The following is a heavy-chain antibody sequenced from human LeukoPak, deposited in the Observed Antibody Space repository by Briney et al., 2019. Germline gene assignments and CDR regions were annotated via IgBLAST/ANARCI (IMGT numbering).Heavy chain of an antibody. CDR2: INHSGST. CDR1: GGSFSAYY. J-gene: IGHJ6*03. V-gene: IGHV4-34*01. Sequence: PSETLSLTCAVYGGSFSAYYWRWIRQPPGKGLEWIGEINHSGSTNYNPSLKSRVTISVDTSKKQFSLKLKSVTAADTAMYFCARQRLAVAGSPVWGNFHSYYYMDVWGNGTTVTISS. CDR3: ARQRLAVAGSPVWGNFHSYYYMDV. D-gene: IGHD6-19*01.